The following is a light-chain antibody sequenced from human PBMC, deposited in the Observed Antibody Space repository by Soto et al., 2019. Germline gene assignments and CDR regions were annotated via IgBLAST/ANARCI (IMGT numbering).Light chain of an antibody. CDR3: QQYYSYPMYT. V-gene: IGKV3-20*01. Sequence: DIVLTQSPGTLSLSPGERATLSCRASQSISGSLLAWYQQKGGQAPRLLIYGASSRATGIPDRFSGSASGTDFTFIISRLEPEDFAVYYCQQYYSYPMYTFGQGTKLEIK. CDR1: QSISGSL. CDR2: GAS. J-gene: IGKJ2*01.